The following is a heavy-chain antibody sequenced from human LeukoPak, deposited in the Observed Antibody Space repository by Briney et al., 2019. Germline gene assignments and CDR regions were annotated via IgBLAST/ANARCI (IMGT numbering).Heavy chain of an antibody. J-gene: IGHJ4*02. CDR2: IYPGDSDT. Sequence: GESLKISCKGSGYSFSSYWIGWVRQMPGKGLEWMGIIYPGDSDTRYSPSFQGQVTISADKSISSAYLQWGSLKASDTAIYYCARQPTYSNSWYLDYWGQGTLVTVSS. CDR1: GYSFSSYW. CDR3: ARQPTYSNSWYLDY. D-gene: IGHD6-13*01. V-gene: IGHV5-51*01.